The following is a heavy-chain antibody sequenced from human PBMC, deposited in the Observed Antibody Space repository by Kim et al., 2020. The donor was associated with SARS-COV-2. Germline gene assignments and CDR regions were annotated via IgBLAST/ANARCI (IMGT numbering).Heavy chain of an antibody. J-gene: IGHJ4*02. CDR2: ISGSGGST. CDR3: AKRPITKSGYFDY. CDR1: GFTFSSYA. Sequence: GGSLRLSCAASGFTFSSYAMSWVRQAPGKGLEWVSTISGSGGSTYYADSVKGRFTISRDDSKNTLYLQMNSLRAEDTAIYYCAKRPITKSGYFDYWGQGTLVTVSS. D-gene: IGHD3-10*01. V-gene: IGHV3-23*01.